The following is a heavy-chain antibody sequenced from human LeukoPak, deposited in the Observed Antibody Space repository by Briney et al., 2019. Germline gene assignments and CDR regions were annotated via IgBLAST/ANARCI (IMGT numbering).Heavy chain of an antibody. D-gene: IGHD6-19*01. CDR3: AKFRPVTSVAGTIFHY. CDR1: GFTFSSYS. J-gene: IGHJ4*02. CDR2: ISSSSSTI. V-gene: IGHV3-48*04. Sequence: GGSLRLSCAASGFTFSSYSMNWVRQAPGKGLEWVSYISSSSSTIYYADTVKGRFTISRDNAKNSLYLQTNTLRAEDTAIYYCAKFRPVTSVAGTIFHYWGQRTLCSVSS.